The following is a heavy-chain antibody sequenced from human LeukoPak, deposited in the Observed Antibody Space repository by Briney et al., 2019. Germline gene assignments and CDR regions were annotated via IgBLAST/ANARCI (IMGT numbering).Heavy chain of an antibody. Sequence: SETLSLTCTVSGGSISSYFWIWIRQPAGKGLEWIGRIYTSGSTNYNPSLKSRVTMSIDTSKNQFSLKLSSVTAADTAVYYCARDYSYGSWYFDYWGQGTLVTVSS. J-gene: IGHJ4*02. D-gene: IGHD5-18*01. V-gene: IGHV4-4*07. CDR2: IYTSGST. CDR1: GGSISSYF. CDR3: ARDYSYGSWYFDY.